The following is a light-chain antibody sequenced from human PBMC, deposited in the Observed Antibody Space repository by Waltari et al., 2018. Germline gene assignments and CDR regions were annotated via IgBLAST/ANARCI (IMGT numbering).Light chain of an antibody. CDR3: QHYVRLPAT. Sequence: EIXLTQSPGTLSLSPGERXXLACRASQSVGMSIAWCARKPGQAPRLLVYDASRRATGIPDRFSGSGSGTDFSLTISTLEPEDFAVYYCQHYVRLPATFGQGTKVEI. V-gene: IGKV3-20*01. J-gene: IGKJ1*01. CDR1: QSVGMS. CDR2: DAS.